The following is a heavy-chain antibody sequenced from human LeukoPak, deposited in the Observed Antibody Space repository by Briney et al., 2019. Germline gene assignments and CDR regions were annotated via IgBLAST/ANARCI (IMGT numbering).Heavy chain of an antibody. CDR1: GFIFSTYG. CDR2: ISSSSSYI. V-gene: IGHV3-21*01. J-gene: IGHJ4*02. Sequence: GGSLRLSCAASGFIFSTYGMHWVRQAPGKGLEWVSSISSSSSYIYYADSVKGRFTISRDNAKNSLYLQMNSLRAEDTAVYYCATANYYGSGSYLNVAYWGQGTLVTVSS. CDR3: ATANYYGSGSYLNVAY. D-gene: IGHD3-10*01.